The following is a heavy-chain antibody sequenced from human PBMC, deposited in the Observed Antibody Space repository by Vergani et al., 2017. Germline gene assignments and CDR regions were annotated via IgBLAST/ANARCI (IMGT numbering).Heavy chain of an antibody. J-gene: IGHJ6*02. D-gene: IGHD6-19*01. CDR3: ARDRRGEYWGAVAGTDYYYYGMDV. Sequence: EVQLVESGGGLVQPGGSLRLSCAASGFTFSSYWMHWVRQAPGKGLVWVSRINSDGSSTSYADSVKGRFTISRDNAKNTLYLQMNSLRAEDTAVYYCARDRRGEYWGAVAGTDYYYYGMDVWGQGITVTVSS. CDR2: INSDGSST. CDR1: GFTFSSYW. V-gene: IGHV3-74*01.